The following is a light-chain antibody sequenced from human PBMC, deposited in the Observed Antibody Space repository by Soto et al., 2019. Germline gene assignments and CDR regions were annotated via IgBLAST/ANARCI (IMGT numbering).Light chain of an antibody. CDR1: SSDVGSYNL. CDR2: EGS. J-gene: IGLJ3*02. V-gene: IGLV2-23*01. Sequence: QSVLTQPASVSGSPGQSITISCTGSSSDVGSYNLVSWYQQHPGKAPKLMIYEGSKRPSGVSNRLSGSKSGKTASLTISGLQAEDEADYYCCSYAGSSTWVFGGGTKLT. CDR3: CSYAGSSTWV.